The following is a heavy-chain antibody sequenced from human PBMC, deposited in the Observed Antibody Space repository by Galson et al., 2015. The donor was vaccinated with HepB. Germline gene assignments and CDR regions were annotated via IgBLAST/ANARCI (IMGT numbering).Heavy chain of an antibody. D-gene: IGHD3-16*01. CDR2: IKQDGSEK. CDR1: GFTFSSYW. J-gene: IGHJ4*02. Sequence: SLRLSCAASGFTFSSYWMSWVRQAPGKGLEWVANIKQDGSEKYYVDSVKGRFTISRDNAKNSLYLQMNSLRAEDTAVYYCARDFGMITFGGGTPYFDYWGQGTLVTVSS. CDR3: ARDFGMITFGGGTPYFDY. V-gene: IGHV3-7*03.